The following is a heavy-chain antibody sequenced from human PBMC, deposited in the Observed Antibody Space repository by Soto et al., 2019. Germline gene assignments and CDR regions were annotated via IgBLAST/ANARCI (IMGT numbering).Heavy chain of an antibody. V-gene: IGHV4-31*03. CDR1: GGSISSGGYY. CDR3: AIDSSGYYWDAFDI. CDR2: IYYSGST. Sequence: SETLSLTCTVSGGSISSGGYYWSWIRQHPGKGLEWIGYIYYSGSTYYNPSLKSRVTISVDTSKNQFSLKLSSVTAADTAVYYCAIDSSGYYWDAFDIWGQGTMVT. J-gene: IGHJ3*02. D-gene: IGHD3-22*01.